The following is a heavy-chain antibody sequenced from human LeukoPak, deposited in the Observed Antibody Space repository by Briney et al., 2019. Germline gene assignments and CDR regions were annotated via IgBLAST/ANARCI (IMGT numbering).Heavy chain of an antibody. V-gene: IGHV4-59*08. CDR1: GDSNSGYY. J-gene: IGHJ5*02. CDR3: ARRMDYASGGNWFDP. Sequence: SETLSLTCSVSGDSNSGYYWSWIRQAPGKGLEWIGCIHYSGSTNYNPSHKRRVTVALDTSKKQFSLKLSSVTAADTAVYYCARRMDYASGGNWFDPWGQGTLVIVSS. D-gene: IGHD3-10*01. CDR2: IHYSGST.